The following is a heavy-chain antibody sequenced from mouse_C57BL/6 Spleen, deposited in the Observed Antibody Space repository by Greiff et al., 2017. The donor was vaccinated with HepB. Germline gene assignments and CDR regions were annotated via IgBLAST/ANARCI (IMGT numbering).Heavy chain of an antibody. D-gene: IGHD2-5*01. J-gene: IGHJ4*01. Sequence: EVKLMESGGDLVKPGGSLKLSCAASGFTFSSYGMSWVRQTPDKRLEWVATISSGGSYTYYPDSVKGRFTISRDNAKNTLYLQMSSLKSEDTAMYYCARHTIVTTYYAMDYWGQGTSVTVSS. V-gene: IGHV5-6*01. CDR1: GFTFSSYG. CDR3: ARHTIVTTYYAMDY. CDR2: ISSGGSYT.